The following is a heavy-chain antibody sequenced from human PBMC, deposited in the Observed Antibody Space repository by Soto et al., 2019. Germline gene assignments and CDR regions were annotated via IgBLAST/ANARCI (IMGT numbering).Heavy chain of an antibody. CDR3: ARVKYSSSWYVAFDI. CDR2: IYYSGST. J-gene: IGHJ3*02. V-gene: IGHV4-59*01. Sequence: PSETLSLTCTVSGGSISSYYWSWIRQPPGKGLEWIGFIYYSGSTNYNPSLKSRVTISLDTSKNQFSLKLSSVTAADTSVYYCARVKYSSSWYVAFDIWGQGTMVTVSS. CDR1: GGSISSYY. D-gene: IGHD6-13*01.